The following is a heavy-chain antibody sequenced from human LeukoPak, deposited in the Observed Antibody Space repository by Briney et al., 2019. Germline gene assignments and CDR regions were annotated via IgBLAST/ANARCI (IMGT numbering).Heavy chain of an antibody. V-gene: IGHV1-2*02. Sequence: ASVKVSCRASGYTFTDYYMHWVRQAPGQVLEWMGWLNPNTLVTSYAQHFQGRVSMTWDTSISTGYMDRNSLTSDDTAVYYCARKEGGRDGMDVWGQGTTVTVSS. J-gene: IGHJ6*02. CDR1: GYTFTDYY. D-gene: IGHD2-15*01. CDR2: LNPNTLVT. CDR3: ARKEGGRDGMDV.